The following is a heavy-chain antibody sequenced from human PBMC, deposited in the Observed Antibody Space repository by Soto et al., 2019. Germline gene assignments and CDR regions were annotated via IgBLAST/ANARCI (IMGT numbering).Heavy chain of an antibody. CDR1: GYSFTSYW. Sequence: VESLKISCNGSGYSFTSYWIGWVRQMPWKGLEWMGIIYPGDSDTRYSPSFQGQVTISADKSISTAYLQWSSLKASDTAMYYCARRFYDFSGAYYYGMDVWGQGTTVTVS. J-gene: IGHJ6*02. D-gene: IGHD3-3*01. CDR3: ARRFYDFSGAYYYGMDV. V-gene: IGHV5-51*01. CDR2: IYPGDSDT.